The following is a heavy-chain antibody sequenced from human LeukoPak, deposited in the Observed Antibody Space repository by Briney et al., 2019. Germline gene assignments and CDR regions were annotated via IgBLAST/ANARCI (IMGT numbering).Heavy chain of an antibody. Sequence: ASVKVSCKASGYTFTSYDINWVGQATGQGLEWMGWMNPNSGNTGYAQKFQGRVTMTRNTSISTAYMELSSLRSEDTAVYYCARGGAVAGYYYGMDVWGQGTTVTVSS. CDR2: MNPNSGNT. CDR1: GYTFTSYD. CDR3: ARGGAVAGYYYGMDV. J-gene: IGHJ6*02. V-gene: IGHV1-8*01. D-gene: IGHD6-19*01.